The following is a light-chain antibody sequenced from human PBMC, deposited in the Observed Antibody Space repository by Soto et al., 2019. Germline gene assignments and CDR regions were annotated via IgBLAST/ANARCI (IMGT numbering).Light chain of an antibody. Sequence: EIVMTQSPATLSVSPGERATLSCRASQSVSSNLAWYQQKPCQAPSRLIYCASTRATGIPARCSGSGSGTEFTLTISSLQSEDFAVYYCQQYNNWPPWTFGQGTKV. CDR1: QSVSSN. CDR3: QQYNNWPPWT. CDR2: CAS. V-gene: IGKV3-15*01. J-gene: IGKJ1*01.